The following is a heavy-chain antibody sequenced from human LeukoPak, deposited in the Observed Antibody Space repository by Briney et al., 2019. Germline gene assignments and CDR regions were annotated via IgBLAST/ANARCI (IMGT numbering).Heavy chain of an antibody. CDR3: AKDLTSWNY. CDR1: GFTFSSYG. D-gene: IGHD2-2*01. J-gene: IGHJ4*02. CDR2: ISGSGENT. Sequence: GGSLRPSCAASGFTFSSYGITWVRQAPGKGLEWVSGISGSGENTYYADSVKGRFTISRDKSKNTLYLQMNSLRAEDTALYYCAKDLTSWNYWGQGTLVTVSS. V-gene: IGHV3-23*01.